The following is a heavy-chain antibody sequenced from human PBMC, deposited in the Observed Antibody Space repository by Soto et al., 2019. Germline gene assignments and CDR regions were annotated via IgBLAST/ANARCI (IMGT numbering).Heavy chain of an antibody. D-gene: IGHD5-18*01. Sequence: ASVKVSCKASGYTFTSYGISWVRQAPGQGLEWMGWISAYNGNTNYAQKLQGRVTMPTDTSTSTAYMELRSLRSDDTAVYYCARDSAGGYSYGNADYWGQGTLVTVSS. CDR3: ARDSAGGYSYGNADY. V-gene: IGHV1-18*01. CDR1: GYTFTSYG. J-gene: IGHJ4*02. CDR2: ISAYNGNT.